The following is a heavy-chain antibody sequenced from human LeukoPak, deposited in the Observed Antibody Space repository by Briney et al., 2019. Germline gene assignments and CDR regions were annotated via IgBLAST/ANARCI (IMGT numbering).Heavy chain of an antibody. D-gene: IGHD2-2*01. V-gene: IGHV1-2*02. CDR2: INPNSGGT. CDR1: GYTFTGYY. J-gene: IGHJ5*02. Sequence: ASVKVSCKASGYTFTGYYLHWVRQAPGQGLGWMGWINPNSGGTNYAQKFQGRVTMTRDTSISTAYMELSRLRSEDTAVYYCARGSLGYCSSTSCRMTNWFDPWGQGTLVTVSS. CDR3: ARGSLGYCSSTSCRMTNWFDP.